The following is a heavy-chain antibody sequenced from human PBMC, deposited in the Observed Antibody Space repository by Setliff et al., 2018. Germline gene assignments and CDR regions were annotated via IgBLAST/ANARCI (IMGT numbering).Heavy chain of an antibody. V-gene: IGHV1-18*01. CDR2: LSAYKDKT. J-gene: IGHJ4*02. D-gene: IGHD2-2*01. CDR1: GYTFNTYG. CDR3: ARDGGKYCATTSCFHFDY. Sequence: ASVKVSCKSYGYTFNTYGISWVRQAPGQGPEWMGWLSAYKDKTRSIEKFQDRLTLTMDTSTNTVFMELRNLRADDTATYYCARDGGKYCATTSCFHFDYWGQGTQVTVSS.